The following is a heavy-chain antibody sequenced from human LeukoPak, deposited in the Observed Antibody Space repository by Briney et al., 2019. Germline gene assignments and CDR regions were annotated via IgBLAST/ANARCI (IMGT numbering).Heavy chain of an antibody. CDR1: GGTFSSYA. J-gene: IGHJ4*02. CDR2: IIPIFGTA. CDR3: ARAQSSTVVTQTFDY. D-gene: IGHD4-23*01. Sequence: SVKVSCKASGGTFSSYAISWVRQAPGQGLEWMGGIIPIFGTANYAQKFQGRVTITADKSTSTAYMELSSLRSEDTAVYYCARAQSSTVVTQTFDYWGQGTLVTVSS. V-gene: IGHV1-69*06.